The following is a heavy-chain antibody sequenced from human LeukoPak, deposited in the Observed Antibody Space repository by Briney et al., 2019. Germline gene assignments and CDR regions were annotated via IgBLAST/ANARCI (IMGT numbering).Heavy chain of an antibody. CDR3: ARPNYDSSGYHTGYFDY. J-gene: IGHJ4*02. CDR2: IYPGDSDT. CDR1: GYSFTSYW. V-gene: IGHV5-51*01. D-gene: IGHD3-22*01. Sequence: GESLKISCKGPGYSFTSYWIGWVRQMPGKGLEWMGIIYPGDSDTRYSPSFQGQVTISADKSISTAYLQWSSLKASDTAMYYCARPNYDSSGYHTGYFDYWGQGTLVTVSS.